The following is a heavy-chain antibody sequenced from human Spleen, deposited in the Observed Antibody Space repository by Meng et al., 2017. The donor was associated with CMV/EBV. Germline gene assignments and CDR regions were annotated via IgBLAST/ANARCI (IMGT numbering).Heavy chain of an antibody. CDR3: ARDVPGKGFDT. J-gene: IGHJ5*02. CDR2: INPNSGYA. D-gene: IGHD1-14*01. V-gene: IGHV1-2*06. Sequence: SCKASGYTFIEYSMRWVRQAPGQGLEWMGHINPNSGYAEYAQKFQGRVTMTRDKSITTVYMEVRGLTSDDTAVYYCARDVPGKGFDTWGQGTLVTVSS. CDR1: GYTFIEYS.